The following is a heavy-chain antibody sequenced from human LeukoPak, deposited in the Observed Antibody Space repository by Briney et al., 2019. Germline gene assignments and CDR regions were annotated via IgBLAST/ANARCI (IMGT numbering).Heavy chain of an antibody. J-gene: IGHJ4*02. Sequence: GGSLRLSCVASGFSFSSSDMNWVRQAPGKGLEWVSYISSGGSTVYYADSVKGRFTISRDNAKNSLYLQMNSLRAEDTAVYYCARRGYESSGPKYYFDHWGQGILVTVSS. D-gene: IGHD3-22*01. V-gene: IGHV3-48*03. CDR3: ARRGYESSGPKYYFDH. CDR1: GFSFSSSD. CDR2: ISSGGSTV.